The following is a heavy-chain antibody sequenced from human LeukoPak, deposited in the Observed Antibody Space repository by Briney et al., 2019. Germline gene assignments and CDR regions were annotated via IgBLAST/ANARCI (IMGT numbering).Heavy chain of an antibody. J-gene: IGHJ4*02. V-gene: IGHV3-23*01. CDR3: ARDIGTIDPFDY. D-gene: IGHD3-10*01. CDR1: GFTFSGYV. Sequence: GGSLRLSCAASGFTFSGYVMTWVRQPPGKGLQWVADISGSGGSTYYADSVKGRFSISRDNSKNMLYLQLDSLRAEDTAVYYCARDIGTIDPFDYWGQGTLVTVSS. CDR2: ISGSGGST.